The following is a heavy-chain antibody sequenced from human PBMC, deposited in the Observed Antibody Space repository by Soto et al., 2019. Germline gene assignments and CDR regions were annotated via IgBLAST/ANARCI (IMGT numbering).Heavy chain of an antibody. CDR3: ASQLQLRANWFDP. CDR2: IYYSGST. V-gene: IGHV4-39*01. Sequence: SETLSLTCTVSGCSISSSSYYLGWIRQPPGKGLEWIGSIYYSGSTYYNPSLKSRVTISVDTSKNQFSLKLSSVTAADTAVYYCASQLQLRANWFDPWGQGTLVTVSS. J-gene: IGHJ5*02. D-gene: IGHD4-17*01. CDR1: GCSISSSSYY.